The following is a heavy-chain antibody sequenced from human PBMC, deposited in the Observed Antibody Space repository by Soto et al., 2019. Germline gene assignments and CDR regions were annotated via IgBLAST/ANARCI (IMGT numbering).Heavy chain of an antibody. CDR3: AGPPELTRIYYYYGMDV. Sequence: SVKVSCKASGGTFSSYAISWVRQAPGQGLEWMGGIIPIFGTANYAQKFQGRVTITADESTSTAYIELSSLRSEDTAVYYCAGPPELTRIYYYYGMDVWGQGTTVTV. V-gene: IGHV1-69*13. CDR1: GGTFSSYA. J-gene: IGHJ6*02. CDR2: IIPIFGTA. D-gene: IGHD1-7*01.